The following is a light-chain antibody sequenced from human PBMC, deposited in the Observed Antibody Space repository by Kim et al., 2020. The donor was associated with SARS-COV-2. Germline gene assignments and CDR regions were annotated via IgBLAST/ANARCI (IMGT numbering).Light chain of an antibody. V-gene: IGLV3-19*01. CDR3: NSRDSNDNVV. CDR2: GKN. J-gene: IGLJ2*01. Sequence: VALGQTVRNTCQGDILRSYDATWYQQKPGQAPILVIYGKNNRPAGIPDRFAGSSSGNTASLTITGTQAGDEADYYCNSRDSNDNVVFGGGTQLTVL. CDR1: ILRSYD.